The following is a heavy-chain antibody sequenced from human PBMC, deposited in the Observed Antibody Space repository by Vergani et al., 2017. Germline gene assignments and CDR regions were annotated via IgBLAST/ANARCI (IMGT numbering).Heavy chain of an antibody. CDR2: IHTGGST. Sequence: QVKLQESGPGLLKPSQTLSLTCTVSGESIRSGSHYWSWIRQPAGKGPEWIGHIHTGGSTDLNPSFKSRVSISVDTSKSQFSLKLSSVTAADTAVYYCARQSSSSWYWGEGFGFDPWGQGTLVTVSS. J-gene: IGHJ5*02. CDR3: ARQSSSSWYWGEGFGFDP. CDR1: GESIRSGSHY. D-gene: IGHD6-13*01. V-gene: IGHV4-61*02.